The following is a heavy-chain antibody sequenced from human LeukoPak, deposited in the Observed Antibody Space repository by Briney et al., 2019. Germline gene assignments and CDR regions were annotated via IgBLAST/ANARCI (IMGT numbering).Heavy chain of an antibody. V-gene: IGHV4-34*01. CDR1: GGSFSGYY. Sequence: SETLSLTCAVYGGSFSGYYWSWIRQPPGKGLEWIGEINHSGSTNYNPSLKSRVTISVDTSKNQFSLKLSSVTAADTAVYYCARDGGGAAAAKSVGYYGMDVWGQGTTVTVSS. D-gene: IGHD6-13*01. J-gene: IGHJ6*02. CDR2: INHSGST. CDR3: ARDGGGAAAAKSVGYYGMDV.